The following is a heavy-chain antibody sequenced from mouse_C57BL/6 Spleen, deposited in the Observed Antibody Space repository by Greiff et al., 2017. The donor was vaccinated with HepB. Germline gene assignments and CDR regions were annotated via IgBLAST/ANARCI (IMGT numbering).Heavy chain of an antibody. D-gene: IGHD2-4*01. J-gene: IGHJ1*03. CDR2: SRNKANDYTT. CDR3: ARDADDYDGYWYFDV. Sequence: EVQVVESGGGLVQSGRSLRLSCATSGFTFSDFYMEWVRQAPGKGLEWIAASRNKANDYTTEYSASVKGRFIVSRDTSQSILYLQMNALRAEDTAIYYCARDADDYDGYWYFDVWGTGTTVTVSS. CDR1: GFTFSDFY. V-gene: IGHV7-1*01.